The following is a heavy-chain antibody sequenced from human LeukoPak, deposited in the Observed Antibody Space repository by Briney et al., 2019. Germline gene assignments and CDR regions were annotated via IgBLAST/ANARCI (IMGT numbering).Heavy chain of an antibody. CDR3: ARGSRELYYFDY. CDR1: GGSISSGGYY. V-gene: IGHV4-31*03. D-gene: IGHD1-7*01. Sequence: SQTLSLTCTVSGGSISSGGYYWSWIRQHPGKGLEWIGYIYYSGSTYYNPSLKSRVTISVGTSQTQFSLKLNSVTAADTAVYYCARGSRELYYFDYWGQGTLVTVSS. CDR2: IYYSGST. J-gene: IGHJ4*02.